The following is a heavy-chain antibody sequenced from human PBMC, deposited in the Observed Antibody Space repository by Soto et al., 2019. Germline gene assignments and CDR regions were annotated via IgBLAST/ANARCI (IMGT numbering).Heavy chain of an antibody. CDR1: GGSISSGGYS. D-gene: IGHD2-15*01. V-gene: IGHV4-30-2*01. Sequence: TLSLTCAVSGGSISSGGYSWSWIRQPPGKGLEWIGYIYHSGSTYYNPSLKSRVTISVDRSKNQFSLKLSSVTAADTAVYYCARADGGNAAFDYWGQGTLVTVSS. CDR2: IYHSGST. J-gene: IGHJ4*02. CDR3: ARADGGNAAFDY.